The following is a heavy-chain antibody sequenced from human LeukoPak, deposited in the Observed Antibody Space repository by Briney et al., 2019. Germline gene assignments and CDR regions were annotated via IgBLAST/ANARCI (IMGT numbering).Heavy chain of an antibody. Sequence: GESLKISCKGSGHSYNSYWIGWVRQMPGKGLEWMGIIYLADSDTRYSPSFQGQVTISADKSIKTAYLQWSSLRASDTAMYYCAREWERYYDSSGYQDYWGQGTLVTVSS. V-gene: IGHV5-51*01. CDR1: GHSYNSYW. CDR2: IYLADSDT. D-gene: IGHD3-22*01. J-gene: IGHJ4*02. CDR3: AREWERYYDSSGYQDY.